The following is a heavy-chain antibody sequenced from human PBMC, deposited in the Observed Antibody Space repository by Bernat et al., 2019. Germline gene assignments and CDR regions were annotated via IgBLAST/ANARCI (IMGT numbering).Heavy chain of an antibody. J-gene: IGHJ4*02. V-gene: IGHV3-33*01. Sequence: QVQLVESGGGVVQPGRSLRLSCAASGFTFSSYGMHWVRQAPGQGLEWVAVIWYDGSNKYYADAVKGRFTISRDSSKSTLYLQMNSLRAEDTAVYYCAREWGTVIDSWGQGTLVTVSS. CDR2: IWYDGSNK. CDR3: AREWGTVIDS. D-gene: IGHD3-16*01. CDR1: GFTFSSYG.